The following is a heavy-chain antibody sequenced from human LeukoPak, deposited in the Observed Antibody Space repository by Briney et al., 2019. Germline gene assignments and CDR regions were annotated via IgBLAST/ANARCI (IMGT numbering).Heavy chain of an antibody. D-gene: IGHD6-13*01. J-gene: IGHJ4*02. CDR1: VRTVTIYA. V-gene: IGHV1-69*13. Sequence: ASVSVSYTSSVRTVTIYAISWGRQAPGQGREWMGGIIPIFGTANYAQKFQGRVTITADESTSTAYMELSSLRSEDTAVYYCARDVGIAAAGTRGYFDYWGQGTLVTVSS. CDR2: IIPIFGTA. CDR3: ARDVGIAAAGTRGYFDY.